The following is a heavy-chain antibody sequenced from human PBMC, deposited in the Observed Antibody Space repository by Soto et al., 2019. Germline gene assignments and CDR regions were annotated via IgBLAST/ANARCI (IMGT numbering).Heavy chain of an antibody. J-gene: IGHJ6*02. CDR1: GYGFTSYW. CDR3: ARLAMATRRGYYGMDV. Sequence: EVQLVQSGAELKKPGESLRISSKGSGYGFTSYWISWVRQMPGKGLEWMGRIDPSDSYTNYSPSFQGHVTISADKSISTAYLQWSSLKASDTAMYYCARLAMATRRGYYGMDVWGQGTTVTVSS. D-gene: IGHD5-12*01. CDR2: IDPSDSYT. V-gene: IGHV5-10-1*01.